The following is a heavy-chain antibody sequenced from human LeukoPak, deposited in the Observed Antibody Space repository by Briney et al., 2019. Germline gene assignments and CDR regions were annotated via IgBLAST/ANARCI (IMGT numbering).Heavy chain of an antibody. D-gene: IGHD6-13*01. Sequence: GRSPTPSCTASGSTVGDSAMSCARQDPRNWLEWVGLIISKAYGETTEYAASVKGRFTISRDDSKSIAYLQMNSLKTEDTAVYYCTRDHHSSSWFPYYFDYWGQGTLVTVSS. V-gene: IGHV3-49*04. CDR2: IISKAYGETT. J-gene: IGHJ4*02. CDR1: GSTVGDSA. CDR3: TRDHHSSSWFPYYFDY.